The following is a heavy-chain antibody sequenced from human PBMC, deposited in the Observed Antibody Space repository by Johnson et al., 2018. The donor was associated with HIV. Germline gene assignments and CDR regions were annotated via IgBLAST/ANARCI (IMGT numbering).Heavy chain of an antibody. D-gene: IGHD4-23*01. V-gene: IGHV3-9*01. CDR2: ISWNSGKI. J-gene: IGHJ3*02. CDR1: GFTFDDHA. Sequence: VQLVESGGGFVQPGRSLRLSCAASGFTFDDHAMHWVRLTPGKGLECVSGISWNSGKIGYADSVKGRFTISRDNAKNSLYLQMNSLRAEDTALYYCARRRWPEGDDAFDIWGQGTMVTVSS. CDR3: ARRRWPEGDDAFDI.